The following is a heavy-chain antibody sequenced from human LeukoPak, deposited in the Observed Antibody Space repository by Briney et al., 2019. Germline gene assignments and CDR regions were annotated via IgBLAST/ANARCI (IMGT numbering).Heavy chain of an antibody. V-gene: IGHV3-30-3*01. CDR2: ISYDGSNK. J-gene: IGHJ4*02. Sequence: GGSLRLSCAASGFTVSSNYMDWVRQAPGKGLEWVAVISYDGSNKYYADSVKGRFTISRDNSKNTLYLQMNSLRAEDTAVYYCASFVDIVATTVDYWGQGTLVTVSS. CDR1: GFTVSSNY. D-gene: IGHD5-12*01. CDR3: ASFVDIVATTVDY.